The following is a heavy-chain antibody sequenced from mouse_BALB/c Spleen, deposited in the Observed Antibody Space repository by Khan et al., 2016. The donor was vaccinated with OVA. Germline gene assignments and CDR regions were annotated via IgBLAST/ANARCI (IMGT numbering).Heavy chain of an antibody. J-gene: IGHJ3*01. CDR1: GFTFSSYS. D-gene: IGHD4-1*01. CDR2: ISSGGDYT. Sequence: EVELVESGGDLVKPGGSLKLSCAASGFTFSSYSMSWVSQTPDKRLEWVATISSGGDYTYYPDSVKGRFTISRDNAKNTLYLQMSSLKSEDTAMYYCASLLTGSFAYWGQGTLVTVSA. CDR3: ASLLTGSFAY. V-gene: IGHV5-6*01.